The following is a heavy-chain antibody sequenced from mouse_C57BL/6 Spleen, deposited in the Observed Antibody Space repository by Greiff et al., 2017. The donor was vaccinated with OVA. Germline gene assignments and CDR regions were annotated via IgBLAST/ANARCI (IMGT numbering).Heavy chain of an antibody. D-gene: IGHD5-2*01. Sequence: DVKLVESGGGLVQPGGSLSLSCAASGFTFTDYYMSWVRQPPGKALEWLGFIRNKANGYTTEYSASVKGRFTISRDNSQSILYLQMNALRAEDSATYYCARWNNYWYFDVWGTGTTVTVSS. CDR2: IRNKANGYTT. CDR3: ARWNNYWYFDV. J-gene: IGHJ1*03. CDR1: GFTFTDYY. V-gene: IGHV7-3*01.